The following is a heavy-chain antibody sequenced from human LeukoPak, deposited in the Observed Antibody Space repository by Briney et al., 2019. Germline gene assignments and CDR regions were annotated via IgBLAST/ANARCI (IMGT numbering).Heavy chain of an antibody. V-gene: IGHV3-64D*06. CDR2: IRTSVVYK. CDR3: VRGLMVRESADAFGM. Sequence: GGSLRLSCSPSGFSFSSYAMHWVRQAPGRGLEYVSGIRTSVVYKYYADYVKVRFTLSGDNSKNTMYLQESSLGAEDPAVYYCVRGLMVRESADAFGMWAERTMVSVSS. D-gene: IGHD3-10*01. CDR1: GFSFSSYA. J-gene: IGHJ3*02.